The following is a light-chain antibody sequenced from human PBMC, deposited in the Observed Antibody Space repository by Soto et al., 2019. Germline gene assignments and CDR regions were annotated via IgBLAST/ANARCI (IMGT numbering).Light chain of an antibody. J-gene: IGLJ1*01. V-gene: IGLV2-8*01. CDR3: SSYAGSSNV. CDR1: SSDVGGYNY. Sequence: QSVLTQPPSASGSPGQSVAISCTGTSSDVGGYNYVSWYQQHPGKAPKLMIYEVNKRPSGVPDRVSGSKSGNTASLTVSGLQAEDAADSYCSSYAGSSNVFGTGTKVTVL. CDR2: EVN.